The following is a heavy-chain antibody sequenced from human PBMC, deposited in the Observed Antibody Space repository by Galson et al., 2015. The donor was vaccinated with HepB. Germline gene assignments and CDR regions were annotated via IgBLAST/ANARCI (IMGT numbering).Heavy chain of an antibody. CDR3: ARTYLMRGGGSPPYWYFDL. V-gene: IGHV1-69*06. CDR1: GGTFSSYA. Sequence: SVKVSCKASGGTFSSYAISWVRQAPGQGLEWMGGIIPIFGTANYAQKFQGRVTITADKSTSTAYMELSSLRSEDTAVYYCARTYLMRGGGSPPYWYFDLWGRGTLVTVSS. J-gene: IGHJ2*01. CDR2: IIPIFGTA. D-gene: IGHD2-15*01.